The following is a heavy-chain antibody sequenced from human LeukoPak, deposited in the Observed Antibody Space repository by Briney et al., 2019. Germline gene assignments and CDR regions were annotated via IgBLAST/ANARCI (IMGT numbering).Heavy chain of an antibody. CDR3: ARSSRLTFDY. D-gene: IGHD6-6*01. V-gene: IGHV3-9*01. Sequence: GGSLRLSCAASGFTFDDYAMHWVRQAPEKGLEWVSGISWNSGSTGYADSVKGRFTISRDNAKNSLYLQMNSLRAEDTAVYYCARSSRLTFDYWGQGTLVTVSS. J-gene: IGHJ4*02. CDR1: GFTFDDYA. CDR2: ISWNSGST.